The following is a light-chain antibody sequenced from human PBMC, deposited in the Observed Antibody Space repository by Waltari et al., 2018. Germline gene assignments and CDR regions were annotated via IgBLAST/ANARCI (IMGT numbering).Light chain of an antibody. J-gene: IGKJ1*01. CDR3: QHYVRLPAT. CDR1: QSVSRT. V-gene: IGKV3-20*01. CDR2: GAS. Sequence: EIVLTQSPGTLSLSPGDRATLSCRASQSVSRTLAWYQQKPGQAPKLLIYGASIRATGIPDRFTGSGSGTDFSLTISSLEPEDFAIYFCQHYVRLPATFGQGTKVEIK.